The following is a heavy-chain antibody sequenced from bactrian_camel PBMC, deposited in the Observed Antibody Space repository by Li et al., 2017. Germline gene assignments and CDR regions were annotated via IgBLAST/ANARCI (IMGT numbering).Heavy chain of an antibody. D-gene: IGHD2*01. CDR1: GSGYIPGTAC. V-gene: IGHV3S54*01. Sequence: QLVESGGGSVDAGGSLTLSCAASGSGYIPGTACMGWFRQVTGKEREGIAAIAPATGTPFYSDSVKGRFTISHVNANNTLHLQMNSLKPEDTAVCYCAADLGWCGSRPLQREFRNWGQGTQVTVS. CDR3: AADLGWCGSRPLQREFRN. CDR2: IAPATGTP. J-gene: IGHJ4*01.